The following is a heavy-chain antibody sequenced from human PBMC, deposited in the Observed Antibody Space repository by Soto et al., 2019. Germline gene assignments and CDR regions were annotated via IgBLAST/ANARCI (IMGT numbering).Heavy chain of an antibody. D-gene: IGHD3-10*01. V-gene: IGHV3-33*01. CDR2: IWYDGSNK. J-gene: IGHJ4*02. CDR3: ARDLLDYGFTTTDRIFDY. Sequence: GGSLRLSCAASGFTCSSYGMHWVRQAPGKGLEWVAVIWYDGSNKYYADSVKGRFTISRDNSKNTLYLQMNSLRAEDTAVYYCARDLLDYGFTTTDRIFDYWGQGTLVTVSS. CDR1: GFTCSSYG.